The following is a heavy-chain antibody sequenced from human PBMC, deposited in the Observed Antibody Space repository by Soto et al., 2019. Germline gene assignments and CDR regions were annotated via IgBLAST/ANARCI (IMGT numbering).Heavy chain of an antibody. CDR2: ISGSTGTT. CDR3: AKDTSSSPHYMDV. Sequence: EVQVLESGGGSVQPGGSLRLSCAASGFTFSNFAMSWVRHAPGKGLEWVSEISGSTGTTYYADSVKGRFIISRDNSKNTVHLQMNSLSAEDTAVYYCAKDTSSSPHYMDVWGKGTAVTVSS. CDR1: GFTFSNFA. V-gene: IGHV3-23*01. D-gene: IGHD2-2*01. J-gene: IGHJ6*03.